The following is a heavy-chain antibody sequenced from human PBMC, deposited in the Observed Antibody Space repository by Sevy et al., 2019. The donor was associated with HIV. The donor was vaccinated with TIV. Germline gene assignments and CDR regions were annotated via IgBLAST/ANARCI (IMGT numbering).Heavy chain of an antibody. Sequence: SETLSLTCSVSGGSMNLYYRSWIRQPPGKGLEWIGFIYYSGSTNYNPSLKSRVTISVDTSENQFSLKLSSVTAADTAVYYCARVGFNWNDVDYWGQGTLVTVSS. D-gene: IGHD1-20*01. CDR1: GGSMNLYY. J-gene: IGHJ4*02. CDR3: ARVGFNWNDVDY. V-gene: IGHV4-59*01. CDR2: IYYSGST.